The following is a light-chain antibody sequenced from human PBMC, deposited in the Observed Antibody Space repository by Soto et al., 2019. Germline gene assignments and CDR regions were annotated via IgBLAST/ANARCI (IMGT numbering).Light chain of an antibody. CDR1: QSISGY. CDR3: QQYLRYPLT. J-gene: IGKJ5*01. V-gene: IGKV1-5*03. CDR2: QAS. Sequence: DIQMTQSPATLSASVGDRVTITCRASQSISGYLAGYQQKLGKAPNLLIYQASTLQSGVPSRFSGSGFGTEFTLTISSLHEDDFVTYSWQQYLRYPLTFGQGTRLEIK.